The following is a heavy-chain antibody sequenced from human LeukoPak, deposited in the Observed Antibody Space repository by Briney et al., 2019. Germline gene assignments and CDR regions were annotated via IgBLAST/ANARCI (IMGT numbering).Heavy chain of an antibody. Sequence: WGSLRLSCAASGFTFSSYEMIRVRQAPGKGLEWVSYITRSGSTIYYADSVKGRFTISRDNAKNSLYLQMNSLRAEDTAVYYCARDKSMYGDYIYYFDYWGQGTLVTVSS. J-gene: IGHJ4*02. V-gene: IGHV3-48*03. D-gene: IGHD4-17*01. CDR3: ARDKSMYGDYIYYFDY. CDR2: ITRSGSTI. CDR1: GFTFSSYE.